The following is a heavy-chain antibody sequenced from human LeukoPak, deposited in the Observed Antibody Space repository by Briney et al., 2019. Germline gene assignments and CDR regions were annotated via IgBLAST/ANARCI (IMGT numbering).Heavy chain of an antibody. J-gene: IGHJ4*02. CDR2: IYHSGST. Sequence: SETLSLTCTVSGYSISSGYYWGWIRQPPGKGLEWIGSIYHSGSTYYNPSLKSRVTISVDTSKNQFSLKLSSVTAADTAVYYCARDWEPSSSWYYFDYWGQGTLVTVSS. CDR1: GYSISSGYY. CDR3: ARDWEPSSSWYYFDY. V-gene: IGHV4-38-2*02. D-gene: IGHD6-13*01.